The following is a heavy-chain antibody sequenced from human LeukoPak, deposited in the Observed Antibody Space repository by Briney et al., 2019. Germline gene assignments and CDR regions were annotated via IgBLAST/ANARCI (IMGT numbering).Heavy chain of an antibody. CDR2: IKSKTDGGTT. CDR1: GFTFSNAW. V-gene: IGHV3-15*01. J-gene: IGHJ4*02. Sequence: SGGSLRLSCAASGFTFSNAWMSWVRQAPGKGLEWVGRIKSKTDGGTTDYAAPVKGRFTISRDDSKNTLYLQMNSLKTEDTAVYYCTTDRDWGFATHDYWGQGALVTVSS. D-gene: IGHD7-27*01. CDR3: TTDRDWGFATHDY.